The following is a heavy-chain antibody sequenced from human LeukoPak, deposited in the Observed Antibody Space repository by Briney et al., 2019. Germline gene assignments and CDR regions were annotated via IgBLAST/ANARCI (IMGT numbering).Heavy chain of an antibody. V-gene: IGHV3-30*18. Sequence: GGSLRLSCAASGFTFISYGMHWVRQAPGKGLEWVAVISYDGSNKYYADSVKGRFTISRDNSKNTLYLQMNSLRAEDTAVYYCAKDLYYYDSSGYRPGYYYGMDVWGQGTTVTVSS. CDR3: AKDLYYYDSSGYRPGYYYGMDV. CDR1: GFTFISYG. CDR2: ISYDGSNK. D-gene: IGHD3-22*01. J-gene: IGHJ6*02.